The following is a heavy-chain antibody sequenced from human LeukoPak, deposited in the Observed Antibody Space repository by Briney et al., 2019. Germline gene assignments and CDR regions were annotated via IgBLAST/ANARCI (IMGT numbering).Heavy chain of an antibody. D-gene: IGHD3-22*01. Sequence: TLSLTCTVSGGSISSGDYYWSWIRQPPGKGLEWIGYIYYSGSTYYNPSLKSRVTISVDTSKNQFSLKLSSVIAADTAVYYCARAQYYYDASGWFDYWGQGTLVTVSS. V-gene: IGHV4-30-4*08. CDR2: IYYSGST. CDR3: ARAQYYYDASGWFDY. J-gene: IGHJ4*02. CDR1: GGSISSGDYY.